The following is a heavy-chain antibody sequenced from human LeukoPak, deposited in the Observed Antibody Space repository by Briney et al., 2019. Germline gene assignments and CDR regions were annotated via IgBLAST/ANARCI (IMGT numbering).Heavy chain of an antibody. CDR2: IDHSGST. Sequence: SETLSLTCAVYDGSFGAHYWSWIRQPPGKGLEWIGEIDHSGSTNYNPYLKSRVTISVSTSKIQFSLKLNSVTAADTAVYYCAREASGSPDYFDSWGQGSLVTLSS. J-gene: IGHJ4*02. CDR3: AREASGSPDYFDS. CDR1: DGSFGAHY. D-gene: IGHD1-26*01. V-gene: IGHV4-34*01.